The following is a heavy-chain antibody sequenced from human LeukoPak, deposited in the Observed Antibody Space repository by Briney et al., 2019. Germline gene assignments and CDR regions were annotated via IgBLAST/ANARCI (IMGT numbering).Heavy chain of an antibody. CDR3: AGLWRYAFDI. CDR1: GFTFSGYV. D-gene: IGHD2-21*01. V-gene: IGHV3-21*01. J-gene: IGHJ3*02. Sequence: PGGSLRLSCAASGFTFSGYVMAWVRQAPGKGLEWVSSISSSSSYIYYADSVKGRFTISRDNAKNSLYLQMNSLRAEDTAVYYCAGLWRYAFDIWGQGTMVTVSS. CDR2: ISSSSSYI.